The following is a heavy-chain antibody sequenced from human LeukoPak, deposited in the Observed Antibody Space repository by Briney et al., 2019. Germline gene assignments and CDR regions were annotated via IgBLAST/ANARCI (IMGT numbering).Heavy chain of an antibody. Sequence: SETLSLTCTVSGGSICSRSYYWGWILQPLGKGVEWIGDIYYSGSTYYNPSLKSRVTISVDTSKNQFSLRLTSVTAADTAVYSCARRVIASPFDAFDIWGQGTMVTVSS. V-gene: IGHV4-39*01. J-gene: IGHJ3*02. CDR3: ARRVIASPFDAFDI. D-gene: IGHD2-21*01. CDR2: IYYSGST. CDR1: GGSICSRSYY.